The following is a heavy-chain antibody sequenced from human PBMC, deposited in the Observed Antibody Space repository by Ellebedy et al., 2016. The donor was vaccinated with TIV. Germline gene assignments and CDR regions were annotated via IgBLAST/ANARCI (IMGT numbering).Heavy chain of an antibody. J-gene: IGHJ5*02. V-gene: IGHV4-59*01. CDR1: GCSISSYY. CDR2: IYYSGST. Sequence: MPSETLSLTCTVSGCSISSYYWSWIRQPPGKGLEWIGYIYYSGSTNYNPSLKSRVTISVDTSKNQFSLKLSSVTAADTAVYYCARDLEKSWFDPWGQGTLVTVSS. CDR3: ARDLEKSWFDP.